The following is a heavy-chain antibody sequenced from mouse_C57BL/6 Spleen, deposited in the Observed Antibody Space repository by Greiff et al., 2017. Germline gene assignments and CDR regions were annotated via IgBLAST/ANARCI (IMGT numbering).Heavy chain of an antibody. CDR1: GYAFSSYW. Sequence: QVQLQQSGAELVKPGASVKISCKASGYAFSSYWMNWVKQRPGKGLEWIGQIYPGDGDTNYNGKFKGKATLTADKSSSTAYMQLSSLTSEDSAVYFCARGGDYDETWFAYWGQGTLVTVSA. D-gene: IGHD2-4*01. CDR2: IYPGDGDT. V-gene: IGHV1-80*01. J-gene: IGHJ3*01. CDR3: ARGGDYDETWFAY.